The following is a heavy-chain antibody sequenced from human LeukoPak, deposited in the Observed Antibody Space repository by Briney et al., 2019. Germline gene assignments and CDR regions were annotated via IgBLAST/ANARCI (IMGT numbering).Heavy chain of an antibody. CDR1: GYRFTSYW. V-gene: IGHV5-51*01. CDR3: ATRKSITIFNAFDI. CDR2: IYPSDSDT. D-gene: IGHD3-9*01. Sequence: GESLKISCKGSGYRFTSYWIGWVRQMPGKGLEWMGIIYPSDSDTRYSPSFQGQVTISADKSINTAYLQWSSLKASDTAMYYCATRKSITIFNAFDIWGQGTMVTVSS. J-gene: IGHJ3*02.